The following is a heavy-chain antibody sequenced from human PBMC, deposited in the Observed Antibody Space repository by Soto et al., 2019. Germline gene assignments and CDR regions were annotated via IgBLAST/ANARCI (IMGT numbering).Heavy chain of an antibody. V-gene: IGHV3-23*01. CDR3: AKSQFLASPNDY. CDR2: ISGSGVST. Sequence: PGGSLRLSCAASGFTFSSYAMSCVRQAPGKGLEWFSAISGSGVSTYYADSVKGRFTISRDNSKNTLYLQMNSLRAEDTAGYYCAKSQFLASPNDYWGQGTLVTVSS. D-gene: IGHD5-12*01. J-gene: IGHJ4*02. CDR1: GFTFSSYA.